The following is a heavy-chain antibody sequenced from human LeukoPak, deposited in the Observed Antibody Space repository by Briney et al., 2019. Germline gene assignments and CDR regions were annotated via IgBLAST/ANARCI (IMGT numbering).Heavy chain of an antibody. CDR3: ARDTSTPHLHWFDP. Sequence: ASVKVSCKASGYTFTGYYMHWVRQAPGQGLEWMGWINPNSGGTNYAQKFQGRVTMARDTSISTAYMELSRLRSDDTAVYYCARDTSTPHLHWFDPWGQGTLVTVSS. V-gene: IGHV1-2*02. J-gene: IGHJ5*02. CDR1: GYTFTGYY. CDR2: INPNSGGT.